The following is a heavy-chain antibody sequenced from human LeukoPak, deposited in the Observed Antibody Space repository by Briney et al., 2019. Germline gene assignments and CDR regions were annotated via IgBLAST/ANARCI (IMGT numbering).Heavy chain of an antibody. CDR2: ISSSGSTI. J-gene: IGHJ4*02. Sequence: PGGSLRLSCAASGFTFSSYEMNWVRQAPGKGLEWVSYISSSGSTIYYADSVKGRFTISRDNAKNSLYLQMNSLRAEDTAVYYCARDLGVCSGGSCHRVPFDYWAREPWSPSPQ. CDR1: GFTFSSYE. V-gene: IGHV3-48*03. CDR3: ARDLGVCSGGSCHRVPFDY. D-gene: IGHD2-15*01.